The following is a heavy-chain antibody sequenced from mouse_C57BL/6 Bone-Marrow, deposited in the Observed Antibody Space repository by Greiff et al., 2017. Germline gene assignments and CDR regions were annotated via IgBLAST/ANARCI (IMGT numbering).Heavy chain of an antibody. D-gene: IGHD1-1*01. J-gene: IGHJ3*01. V-gene: IGHV1-54*01. CDR2: INPGSGGT. Sequence: VQLQQSGAELVRPGTSVKVSCKASGYAFTNYLIEWVKQRPGQGLEWIGVINPGSGGTNYNEKFKGKATLTADKSSSTAYMQLSSLTYEDSAVYYCARLLPPFAYWGQGTLVTVSA. CDR1: GYAFTNYL. CDR3: ARLLPPFAY.